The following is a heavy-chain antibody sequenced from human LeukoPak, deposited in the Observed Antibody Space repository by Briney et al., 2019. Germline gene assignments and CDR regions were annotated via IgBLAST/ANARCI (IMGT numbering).Heavy chain of an antibody. D-gene: IGHD4-17*01. Sequence: GRSLRLSCAASGFTFDDYAMHWVRQAPGKGLEWVSGISWNSGSIGYADSVKGRFTISRDNAKNSLYLQMNSLRAEDTALYYCAKADLSTTVTTPWFDPWGQGTLVTVSS. J-gene: IGHJ5*02. CDR3: AKADLSTTVTTPWFDP. CDR2: ISWNSGSI. CDR1: GFTFDDYA. V-gene: IGHV3-9*01.